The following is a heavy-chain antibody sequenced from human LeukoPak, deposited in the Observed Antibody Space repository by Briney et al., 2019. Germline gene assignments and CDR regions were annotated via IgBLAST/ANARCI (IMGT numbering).Heavy chain of an antibody. CDR1: GYTFTSYG. J-gene: IGHJ4*02. V-gene: IGHV1-18*01. D-gene: IGHD6-13*01. CDR2: ISAYNGNT. Sequence: GASVKVSCKASGYTFTSYGISWVRQAPGQGLEWMGWISAYNGNTNYAQKLQGRVTMTTDTSTSTAYMELRSLRSDDTAVYYCARVEVVSSSWYCSDYWGQGTLVTVSS. CDR3: ARVEVVSSSWYCSDY.